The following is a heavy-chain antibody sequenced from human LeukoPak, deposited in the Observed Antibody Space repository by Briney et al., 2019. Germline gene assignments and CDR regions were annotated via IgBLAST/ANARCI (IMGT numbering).Heavy chain of an antibody. CDR3: ARERSLDTAMVTIWFAP. Sequence: ASVKVSCKASGYTFTGYYMHWVRKAPGQGPEWMGWINPNSGGTNYAQKFQGRVTMTRDTSISTAYMELSRLRSDDTAVYYCARERSLDTAMVTIWFAPWGQGTLVTVSS. V-gene: IGHV1-2*02. J-gene: IGHJ5*02. CDR1: GYTFTGYY. CDR2: INPNSGGT. D-gene: IGHD5-18*01.